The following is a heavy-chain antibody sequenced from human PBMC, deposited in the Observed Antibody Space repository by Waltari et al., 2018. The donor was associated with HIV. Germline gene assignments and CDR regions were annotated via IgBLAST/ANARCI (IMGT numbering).Heavy chain of an antibody. J-gene: IGHJ6*02. D-gene: IGHD3-16*01. V-gene: IGHV3-21*01. CDR1: GFTFSSYS. Sequence: EVQLVESGGGLVKPGGSLRLSCAASGFTFSSYSMNWVRQAPGKGRGWVSSISSSSSYIYYADSVKGRFTISRDNAKNSLYLQMNSLRAEDTAVYYCARDFWGGYYYGMDVWGQGTTVTVSS. CDR2: ISSSSSYI. CDR3: ARDFWGGYYYGMDV.